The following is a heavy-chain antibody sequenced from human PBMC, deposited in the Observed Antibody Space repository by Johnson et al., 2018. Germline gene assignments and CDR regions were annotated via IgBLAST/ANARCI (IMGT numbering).Heavy chain of an antibody. Sequence: VQLVQSGGGVVQPGRSLRLSCAASGFTFSSYAMHWVRQAPGKGLEWVAVISYAGSNKYYADSVKAQFTISRDNSKNTLYLQMNGRSAGDRAVYYCARVGYGDYECYMDVWGKGTTVTVSS. J-gene: IGHJ6*03. V-gene: IGHV3-30-3*01. CDR2: ISYAGSNK. CDR1: GFTFSSYA. CDR3: ARVGYGDYECYMDV. D-gene: IGHD5-12*01.